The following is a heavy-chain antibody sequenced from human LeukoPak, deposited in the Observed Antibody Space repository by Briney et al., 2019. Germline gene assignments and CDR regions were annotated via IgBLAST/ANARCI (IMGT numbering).Heavy chain of an antibody. J-gene: IGHJ4*02. CDR1: GFTFSSYG. CDR2: IRYDGSNK. CDR3: ARGGRDIVVVVAAN. Sequence: GGSLRLSCAASGFTFSSYGMHWVRQAPGKGLEWVAFIRYDGSNKYYADSVKGRFTISRDNSKNTLYLQMNSLRAEDTAVYYCARGGRDIVVVVAANWGQGTLVTVSS. V-gene: IGHV3-30*02. D-gene: IGHD2-15*01.